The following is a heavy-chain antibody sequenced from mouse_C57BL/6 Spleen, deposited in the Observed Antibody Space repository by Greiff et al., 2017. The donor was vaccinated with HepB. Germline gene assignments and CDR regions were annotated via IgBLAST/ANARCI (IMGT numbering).Heavy chain of an antibody. CDR1: GYTFTDYN. Sequence: VQLQQSGPELVKPGASVKIPCKASGYTFTDYNMDWVKQSHGKSLEWIGDINPNNGGTIYNQKFKGKATLTVDKSSSTAYMELRSLISEDTAVYYCARGDGNYAYWGQGTLVTVSA. D-gene: IGHD2-1*01. J-gene: IGHJ3*01. CDR2: INPNNGGT. V-gene: IGHV1-18*01. CDR3: ARGDGNYAY.